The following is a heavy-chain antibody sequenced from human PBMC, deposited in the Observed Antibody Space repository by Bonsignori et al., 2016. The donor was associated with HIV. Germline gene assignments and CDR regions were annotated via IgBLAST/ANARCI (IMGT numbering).Heavy chain of an antibody. D-gene: IGHD3-10*01. Sequence: GESLKISCAASGFTFSSYGMHWVRQAPGKGLEWVAFIRYDGSNKYYADSVKGRFTISRDNSKNTLYLQMNSLRAEDTAVYYCAKDIPSGSGSYPDYWGQGTLVTVSS. V-gene: IGHV3-30*02. CDR1: GFTFSSYG. J-gene: IGHJ4*02. CDR3: AKDIPSGSGSYPDY. CDR2: IRYDGSNK.